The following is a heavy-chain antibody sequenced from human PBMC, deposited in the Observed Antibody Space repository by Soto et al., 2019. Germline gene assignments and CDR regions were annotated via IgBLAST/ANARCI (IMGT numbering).Heavy chain of an antibody. J-gene: IGHJ5*02. CDR3: ARDPGDYDFWSGSNWFDP. Sequence: SETLSLTCSVSGDSIGRYYWSWIRQPPGKGLEWLGYVYYTGSTNYNPSLKSRVTMSVDTSKNQFSLKLSSVTAADTAVYYCARDPGDYDFWSGSNWFDPWGQGTLVTVS. CDR2: VYYTGST. CDR1: GDSIGRYY. D-gene: IGHD3-3*01. V-gene: IGHV4-59*12.